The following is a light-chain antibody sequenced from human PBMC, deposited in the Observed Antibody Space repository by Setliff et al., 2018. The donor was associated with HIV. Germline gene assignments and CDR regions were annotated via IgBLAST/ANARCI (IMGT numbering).Light chain of an antibody. CDR2: EVS. J-gene: IGLJ1*01. CDR3: SSRTSSSTPYV. Sequence: QSALTQPPSVSGSPGQSVTISCTGTSSDVGSSNRVSWYQQPPGTVPRLMIYEVSSRPSGVPDRFSGSKSGNTASLTISGLQAEDEADYYCSSRTSSSTPYVFGTWTKVTVL. V-gene: IGLV2-18*02. CDR1: SSDVGSSNR.